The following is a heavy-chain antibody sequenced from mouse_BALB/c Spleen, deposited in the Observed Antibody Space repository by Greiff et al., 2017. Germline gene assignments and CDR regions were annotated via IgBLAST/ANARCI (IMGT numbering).Heavy chain of an antibody. Sequence: EVQVVESGGGLVQPGGSRKLSCAASGFTFSSFGMHWVRQAPEKGLEWVAYISSGSSTIYYADTVKGRFTISRDNPKNTLFLQMTSLRSEDTAMYYCARNYRYCYYAMDYWGQGTSVTVSS. CDR3: ARNYRYCYYAMDY. V-gene: IGHV5-17*02. CDR2: ISSGSSTI. J-gene: IGHJ4*01. CDR1: GFTFSSFG. D-gene: IGHD2-14*01.